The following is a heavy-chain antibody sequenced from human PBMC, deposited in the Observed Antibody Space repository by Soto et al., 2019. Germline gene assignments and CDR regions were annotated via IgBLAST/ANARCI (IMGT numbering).Heavy chain of an antibody. CDR1: GFIFRNYA. CDR2: IHGDGGSA. D-gene: IGHD6-19*01. CDR3: VKDAVAGNGVWDWFDL. V-gene: IGHV3-23*01. J-gene: IGHJ5*02. Sequence: EAQLLESGGGLVQPGGSLRLSCAASGFIFRNYATSWVRQAPGKGMELVSSIHGDGGSAYFADSVKGRFTVSRDDSKSTLYLQMSSLRVDDTALYFCVKDAVAGNGVWDWFDLWGQGTLVTVSS.